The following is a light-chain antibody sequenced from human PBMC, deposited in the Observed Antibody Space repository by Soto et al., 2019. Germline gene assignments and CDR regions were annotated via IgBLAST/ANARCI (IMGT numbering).Light chain of an antibody. Sequence: QSVLTQPPSTSGTPGQRVTISCSGSSSNIGSNTVNWYQQLPGTAPKLLIYRNNQRPSGVPDRFSGSQSGTSASLAISGLQSEDEADYYCAAWDGSLKGYVFATGTKVTVL. CDR3: AAWDGSLKGYV. CDR1: SSNIGSNT. CDR2: RNN. J-gene: IGLJ1*01. V-gene: IGLV1-44*01.